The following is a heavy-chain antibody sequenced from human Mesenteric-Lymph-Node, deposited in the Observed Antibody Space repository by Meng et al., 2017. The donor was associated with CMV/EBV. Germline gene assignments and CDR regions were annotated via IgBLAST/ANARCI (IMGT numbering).Heavy chain of an antibody. V-gene: IGHV3-53*01. CDR2: MFNGGNT. D-gene: IGHD2-2*02. Sequence: GESLKISCAASGSTVSSSYVTWVRQAPGKGLEWVSVMFNGGNTYYADSVKGRFTISRDNSKNTLYLQMNSLRAEDTAVYYCAGTGGYCSSTSCYSAFDIWGQGTMVTVSS. CDR3: AGTGGYCSSTSCYSAFDI. CDR1: GSTVSSSY. J-gene: IGHJ3*02.